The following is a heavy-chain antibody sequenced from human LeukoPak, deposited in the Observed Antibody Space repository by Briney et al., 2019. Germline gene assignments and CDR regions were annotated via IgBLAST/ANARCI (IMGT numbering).Heavy chain of an antibody. Sequence: PSETLSLTCAVYGGSFSGYYWSWIRQPPGKGLEWIGEINHSGSTNYNPSLKSRVTISVDTSRNQFSLKLSSVTAADTAVYYCASTGSGSYVWFDPWGQGTLVTVSS. CDR3: ASTGSGSYVWFDP. J-gene: IGHJ5*02. V-gene: IGHV4-34*01. CDR2: INHSGST. CDR1: GGSFSGYY. D-gene: IGHD3-10*01.